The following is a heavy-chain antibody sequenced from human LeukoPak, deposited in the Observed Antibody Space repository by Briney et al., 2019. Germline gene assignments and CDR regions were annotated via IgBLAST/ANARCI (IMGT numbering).Heavy chain of an antibody. CDR2: ISSSINYI. J-gene: IGHJ4*02. CDR3: ARSRTSSPYDKNLNF. Sequence: GGSLRLSCAASGFTFSSYTMSWVREAPGKGLEWVSSISSSINYIYHADSVKGRFTISRDEAQNSVYLQMNSLKDEDTAVYYCARSRTSSPYDKNLNFWGQGTLVIVSS. V-gene: IGHV3-21*01. CDR1: GFTFSSYT. D-gene: IGHD1-14*01.